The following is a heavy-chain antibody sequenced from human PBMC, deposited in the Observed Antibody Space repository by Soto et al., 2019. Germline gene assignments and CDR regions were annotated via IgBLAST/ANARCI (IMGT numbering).Heavy chain of an antibody. J-gene: IGHJ4*02. V-gene: IGHV4-34*01. Sequence: PSETLSLTCAVYGGSFSGYYWSWIRQPPGKGLEWIGEINHSGSTNYNPSLKSRVTISVDTSRNQFSLKLSSVTAADTAVYYCATGIAARRPLDYWGQGTLVTVS. D-gene: IGHD6-6*01. CDR1: GGSFSGYY. CDR3: ATGIAARRPLDY. CDR2: INHSGST.